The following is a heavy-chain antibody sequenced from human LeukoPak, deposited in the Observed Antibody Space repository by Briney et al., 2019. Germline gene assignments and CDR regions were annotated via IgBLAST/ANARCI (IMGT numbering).Heavy chain of an antibody. CDR3: ASGRHDFLH. CDR1: GFVFSTYW. CDR2: INLDGTEE. V-gene: IGHV3-7*01. Sequence: GGSLRLSCAASGFVFSTYWMTWVRQAPGKGLEWVANINLDGTEEHYVDSSLKGRFTISRDNAKNSLYLQMTSLRVEHTAVYYCASGRHDFLHWGQGTLVTVSS. D-gene: IGHD3/OR15-3a*01. J-gene: IGHJ4*02.